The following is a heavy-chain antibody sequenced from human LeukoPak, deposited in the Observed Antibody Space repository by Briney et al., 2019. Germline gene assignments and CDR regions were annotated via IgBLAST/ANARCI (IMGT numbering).Heavy chain of an antibody. Sequence: GGSLRLPCAASGFTFSSYAMHWVRQAPGKGLEWVAFIRYDGSNKYYADSVKGRFTISRDNSKNTLYLQMNSLRAEDTAVYYCAKDLGMGIQHYFDYWGQGTLVTVSS. CDR2: IRYDGSNK. D-gene: IGHD5-18*01. CDR1: GFTFSSYA. J-gene: IGHJ4*02. CDR3: AKDLGMGIQHYFDY. V-gene: IGHV3-30*02.